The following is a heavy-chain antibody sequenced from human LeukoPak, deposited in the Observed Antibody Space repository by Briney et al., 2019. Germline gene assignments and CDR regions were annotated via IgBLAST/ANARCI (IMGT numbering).Heavy chain of an antibody. CDR3: TSVIGSSSSWYDY. Sequence: ASVKDSCKASGGTFSSYAISWARQATGQGREWMGRIIPILGIANYAQKFQDRVTITADKSTRTAYMALSSLSCEHRAVYYCTSVIGSSSSWYDYWGEGTLVTVSS. J-gene: IGHJ4*02. V-gene: IGHV1-69*04. CDR2: IIPILGIA. D-gene: IGHD6-13*01. CDR1: GGTFSSYA.